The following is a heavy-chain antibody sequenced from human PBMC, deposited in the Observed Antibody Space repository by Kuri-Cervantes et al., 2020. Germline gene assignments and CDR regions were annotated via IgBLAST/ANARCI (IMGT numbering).Heavy chain of an antibody. CDR2: IYYSEST. CDR1: GGSISGYY. V-gene: IGHV4-59*12. Sequence: SETLSLTCTVSGGSISGYYWSWIRQPPGKGLEWIGYIYYSESTNYNPSLKSRVTISVDMSKNQFSLKLYSVTAADTAVYYCARGYGDYDITSYYYYYYMDVWGKGTTVTVSS. CDR3: ARGYGDYDITSYYYYYYMDV. J-gene: IGHJ6*03. D-gene: IGHD3-22*01.